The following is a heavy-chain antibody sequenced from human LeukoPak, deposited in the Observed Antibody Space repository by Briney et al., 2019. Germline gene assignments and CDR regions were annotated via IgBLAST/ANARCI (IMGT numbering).Heavy chain of an antibody. CDR3: ARGGSNYGPPYYYGMDV. J-gene: IGHJ6*02. D-gene: IGHD3-10*01. V-gene: IGHV4-34*01. CDR2: INHSVST. Sequence: PSETLSLTCAVYGGSFSGYYWSWIRQPPGKGLEWIGEINHSVSTNYNPSLKSRVTISVDTSKNQFSLKLTSVTAADTAVYYCARGGSNYGPPYYYGMDVWGQGTTVTVSS. CDR1: GGSFSGYY.